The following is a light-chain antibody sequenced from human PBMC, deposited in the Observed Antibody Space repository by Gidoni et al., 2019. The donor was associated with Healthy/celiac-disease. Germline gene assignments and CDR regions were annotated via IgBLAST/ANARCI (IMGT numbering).Light chain of an antibody. V-gene: IGKV3-15*01. CDR2: GAS. J-gene: IGKJ2*01. Sequence: EIVMTQSPATLSVSPGERATLSCRASQIVSSNLAWYQQKPVQAPRLLIYGASTMATGIPSRFSGSGSGTEFTLTISILQSEDFAFYYFQQYNNWPPDTFGQGTKLEIK. CDR1: QIVSSN. CDR3: QQYNNWPPDT.